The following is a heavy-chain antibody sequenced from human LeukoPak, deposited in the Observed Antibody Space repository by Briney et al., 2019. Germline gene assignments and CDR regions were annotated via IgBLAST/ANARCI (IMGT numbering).Heavy chain of an antibody. CDR1: GFTFSTYG. J-gene: IGHJ4*02. D-gene: IGHD1-20*01. V-gene: IGHV3-30*02. CDR2: IQYDGTSK. CDR3: AKDRGGITWFFDY. Sequence: PGGSLRLSCAASGFTFSTYGMHWVRQAQGKGLEWVAFIQYDGTSKYYADSVKGRFTISRDNSKNTLYLQMNSLRPEDTAVYYCAKDRGGITWFFDYWGQGTLVTVSS.